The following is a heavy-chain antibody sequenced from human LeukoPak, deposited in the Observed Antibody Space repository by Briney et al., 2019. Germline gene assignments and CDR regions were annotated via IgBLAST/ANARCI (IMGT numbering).Heavy chain of an antibody. Sequence: GSLRLSCAASGFTFSSYAMSGVRQPPGKGREGLGYIYYSGSTNYNPSLKSRVTISVDTSKNQFSLKLSSVTAADTAVYYCARRPSISGFDYFDYWGQGTLVTVSS. D-gene: IGHD3-3*02. CDR2: IYYSGST. V-gene: IGHV4-59*08. CDR3: ARRPSISGFDYFDY. CDR1: GFTFSSYA. J-gene: IGHJ4*02.